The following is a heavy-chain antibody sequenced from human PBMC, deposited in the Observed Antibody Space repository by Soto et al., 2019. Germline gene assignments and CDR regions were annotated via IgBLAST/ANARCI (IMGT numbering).Heavy chain of an antibody. V-gene: IGHV4-34*01. D-gene: IGHD3-22*01. J-gene: IGHJ4*02. Sequence: SETLSLTCAVYGGSFSDYSWTWIRQPPGKGLEWIGEINDSGSTNYTPSLERRVTISRDTSKNRFSLKLSSVTAADTAVYYCARGSHKLHSYDSSGFYHYVDYWGQGSLVTVSS. CDR3: ARGSHKLHSYDSSGFYHYVDY. CDR1: GGSFSDYS. CDR2: INDSGST.